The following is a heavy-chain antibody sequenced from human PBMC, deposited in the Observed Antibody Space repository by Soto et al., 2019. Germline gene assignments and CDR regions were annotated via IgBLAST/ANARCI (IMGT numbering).Heavy chain of an antibody. CDR3: ASQRSARNPLDWSGYYYPRYYYGMDV. V-gene: IGHV5-10-1*01. J-gene: IGHJ6*02. Sequence: PGESLKISCKGSGYSFTSYWISWVRQMPGKGLEWMGRIDPSDSYTNYSPSFQGHVTISADKSISTAYLQWSSLKASDTAMYYCASQRSARNPLDWSGYYYPRYYYGMDVWGQGTTVTVSS. CDR1: GYSFTSYW. D-gene: IGHD3-3*01. CDR2: IDPSDSYT.